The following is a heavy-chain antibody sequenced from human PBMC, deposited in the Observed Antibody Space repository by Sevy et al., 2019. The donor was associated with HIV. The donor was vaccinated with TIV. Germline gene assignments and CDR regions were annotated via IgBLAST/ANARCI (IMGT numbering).Heavy chain of an antibody. J-gene: IGHJ6*02. V-gene: IGHV3-30-3*01. CDR1: GFTFSSYA. CDR2: ISYDGSNK. CDR3: ARVKSLVRDGMDV. D-gene: IGHD6-19*01. Sequence: GGSLRLSCAASGFTFSSYAMHWVRQAPGKGLEWVAVISYDGSNKYYADSVKGRFTISRDNSKNTLYLQMNSLRAEDTAVHYCARVKSLVRDGMDVWGQGTTVTVSS.